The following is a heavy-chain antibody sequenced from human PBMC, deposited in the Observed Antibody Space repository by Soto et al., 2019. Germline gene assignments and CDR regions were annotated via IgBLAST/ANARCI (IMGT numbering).Heavy chain of an antibody. V-gene: IGHV3-30-3*01. D-gene: IGHD3-22*01. CDR2: ISYDGSNK. CDR1: GFTFSSYA. Sequence: GGSLRLSCAASGFTFSSYAIHWVRQAPGKGLEWVAVISYDGSNKYYADSVKGRFTISRDNSKNTLYLQMNSLRAEDTAVYYCARDGRDSSGLDYWGQGTLVTVSS. CDR3: ARDGRDSSGLDY. J-gene: IGHJ4*02.